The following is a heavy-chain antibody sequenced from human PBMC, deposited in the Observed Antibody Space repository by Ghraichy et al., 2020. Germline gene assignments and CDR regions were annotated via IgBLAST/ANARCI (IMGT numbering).Heavy chain of an antibody. CDR2: INPNSGGT. J-gene: IGHJ3*02. CDR3: SRDRVPAARPGPHAFDI. CDR1: GYTFTGYY. V-gene: IGHV1-2*06. D-gene: IGHD2-2*01. Sequence: ASVKVSCKASGYTFTGYYMHCVRQAPGQGLEWMGRINPNSGGTNYAQKFQGRVTMTRDTSISTAYMELSRLRSDDTAVYYCSRDRVPAARPGPHAFDIWGQGTMVTVSS.